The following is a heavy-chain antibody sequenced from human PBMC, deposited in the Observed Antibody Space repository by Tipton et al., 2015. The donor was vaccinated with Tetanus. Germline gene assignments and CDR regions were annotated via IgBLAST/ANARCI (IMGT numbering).Heavy chain of an antibody. J-gene: IGHJ4*02. CDR3: ASTKVWYYFDY. CDR2: IDPNSGGA. Sequence: QLVQSGAEVKKPGAPVKVSCKASGYTFTGYYIYWVRQAPGQGLEWMGWIDPNSGGAVYAQKFQGRVTMTRDTSISTAYMELRSLRSDDTAVYYCASTKVWYYFDYWGQGTLVTVSS. D-gene: IGHD3-10*01. CDR1: GYTFTGYY. V-gene: IGHV1-2*02.